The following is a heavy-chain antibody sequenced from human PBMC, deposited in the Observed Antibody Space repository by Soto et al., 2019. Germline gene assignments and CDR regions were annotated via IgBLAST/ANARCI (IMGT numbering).Heavy chain of an antibody. CDR3: ARDLGSDSADAFDI. J-gene: IGHJ3*02. CDR2: IYYSGST. Sequence: SETLSLTCTVSGGSISSSSYYWGWIRQPPGKGLEWIGSIYYSGSTYYNPSLKSRVTISVDTSKNQFSLKLSSVTAADTAVYYCARDLGSDSADAFDIWGQGTMVTVSS. CDR1: GGSISSSSYY. V-gene: IGHV4-39*07. D-gene: IGHD1-26*01.